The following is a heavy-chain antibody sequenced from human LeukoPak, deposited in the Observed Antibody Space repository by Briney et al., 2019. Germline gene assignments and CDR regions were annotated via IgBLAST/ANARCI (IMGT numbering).Heavy chain of an antibody. CDR1: GGSFSGYY. Sequence: SETLSLTCAVYGGSFSGYYWSWLRQPPGKGLEWIGEINHSGSTNYNPSLKSRVTISVDTSKNQFPLKLSSVTAADTAVYYCAREWGLFYDSSGYYYDYWGQGTLVTVSS. J-gene: IGHJ4*02. CDR2: INHSGST. V-gene: IGHV4-34*01. D-gene: IGHD3-22*01. CDR3: AREWGLFYDSSGYYYDY.